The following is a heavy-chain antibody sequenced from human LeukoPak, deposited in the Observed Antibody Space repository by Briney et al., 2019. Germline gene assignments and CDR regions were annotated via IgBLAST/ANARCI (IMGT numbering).Heavy chain of an antibody. CDR1: GGSISSSSYY. Sequence: PSETLSLTCTVSGGSISSSSYYWGWIRQPPGKGLEWIGSIYYSGSTYYNPSLKSRVTISVDTSKNQFSLKLSSVTAADTAVYYCASYSSSWGSSDYWGQGTLVTVSS. CDR2: IYYSGST. D-gene: IGHD6-13*01. CDR3: ASYSSSWGSSDY. V-gene: IGHV4-39*07. J-gene: IGHJ4*02.